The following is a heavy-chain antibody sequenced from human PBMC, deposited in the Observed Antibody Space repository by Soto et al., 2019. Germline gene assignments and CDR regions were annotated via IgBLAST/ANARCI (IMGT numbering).Heavy chain of an antibody. D-gene: IGHD3-10*01. V-gene: IGHV3-11*01. J-gene: IGHJ6*02. CDR2: ISSSGSPI. CDR3: AGQPTAGSYYDLGSYYYYYAMDV. Sequence: GGSLRLSCAASGFTFTDYYMSWIRQAPGKGLEWVSYISSSGSPIYYADSVKGRFTISRDNAKNSLYLQMNSLRAEDTAVYYCAGQPTAGSYYDLGSYYYYYAMDVWGQGTTVTVSS. CDR1: GFTFTDYY.